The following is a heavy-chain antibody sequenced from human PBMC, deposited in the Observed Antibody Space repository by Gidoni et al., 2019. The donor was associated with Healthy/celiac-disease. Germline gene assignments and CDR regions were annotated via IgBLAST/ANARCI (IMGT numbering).Heavy chain of an antibody. V-gene: IGHV5-51*01. Sequence: EVQLVQSGAEVKKPGESLKISCKGSGYSFTSYWTGWVRQMPGKGLEWMGIIYPGDSDTRYSPSFQGQVTISADKSISTAYLQWSSLKASDTAMYYCARRDYYDSSGYYSGDDAFDIWGQGTMVTVSS. D-gene: IGHD3-22*01. J-gene: IGHJ3*02. CDR1: GYSFTSYW. CDR2: IYPGDSDT. CDR3: ARRDYYDSSGYYSGDDAFDI.